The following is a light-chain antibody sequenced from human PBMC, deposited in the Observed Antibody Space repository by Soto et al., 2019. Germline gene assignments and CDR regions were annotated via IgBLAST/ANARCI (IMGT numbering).Light chain of an antibody. V-gene: IGLV2-8*01. CDR1: SSDVGRYNY. CDR2: EVT. J-gene: IGLJ1*01. CDR3: SSYAGGNNLYV. Sequence: QSVLTQPPSASGSPGQSVTISCTGTSSDVGRYNYVSWYQQHPVKAPKLMISEVTKRPSGVPDRFSGSKSGNTASLTVSGLQAEDEADYYCSSYAGGNNLYVFGTGTKVTVL.